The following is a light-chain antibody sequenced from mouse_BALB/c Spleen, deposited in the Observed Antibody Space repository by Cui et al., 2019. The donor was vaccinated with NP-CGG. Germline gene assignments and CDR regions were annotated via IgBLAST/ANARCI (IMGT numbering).Light chain of an antibody. J-gene: IGLJ1*01. V-gene: IGLV1*01. Sequence: QAVVTQESALTTSPGETVTLTCRSSTGAVITSNYANWVQEKPDHLFTGLIGGTNNRAPGVPARFSGSLIGDKAAPTITGAQTEDEAIYFCALWYSNHWVFGGGTKLTVL. CDR2: GTN. CDR1: TGAVITSNY. CDR3: ALWYSNHWV.